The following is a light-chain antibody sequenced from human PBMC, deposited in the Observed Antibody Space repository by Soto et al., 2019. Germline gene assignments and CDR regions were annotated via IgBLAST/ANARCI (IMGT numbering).Light chain of an antibody. Sequence: QSVLTQPPSVSGAPGQRVTISCTGSSSNIGAGYDVHWYQQLPGTAPKLLIYRNDNRPSGVPDRFSGSKSGTSASLAITGVQAEDEADYYCQSFDSSLRDYVFGTGTKVTVL. CDR2: RND. CDR3: QSFDSSLRDYV. V-gene: IGLV1-40*01. CDR1: SSNIGAGYD. J-gene: IGLJ1*01.